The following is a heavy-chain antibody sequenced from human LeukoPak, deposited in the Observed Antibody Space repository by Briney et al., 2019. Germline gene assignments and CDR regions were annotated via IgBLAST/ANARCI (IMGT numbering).Heavy chain of an antibody. D-gene: IGHD3-16*01. CDR2: INPSGGST. CDR3: ARDGALQGPDY. J-gene: IGHJ4*02. V-gene: IGHV1-46*01. CDR1: GYTFTSYY. Sequence: ASVKVSCKASGYTFTSYYMHWVRQAPGQGLEWMGIINPSGGSTSYAQKFQGRVTMTRDTSTSTVYMELSRLRSEDTAVYYCARDGALQGPDYWGQGTLVTVSS.